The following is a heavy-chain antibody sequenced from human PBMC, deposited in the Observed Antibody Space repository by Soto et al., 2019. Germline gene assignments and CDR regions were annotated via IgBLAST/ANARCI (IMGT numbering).Heavy chain of an antibody. CDR3: ARPESDYSRFDY. CDR1: GYTFTRNA. J-gene: IGHJ4*02. CDR2: IDAGNGNT. D-gene: IGHD3-10*01. Sequence: QVQLVQSGAEVKKPGASVILSCKASGYTFTRNAIHWVRQAPGQRLEWIGKIDAGNGNTKYSQKFQSRVTIARDTSASAVYMELNTLESDDTSIYFCARPESDYSRFDYWGQGTLVTVSS. V-gene: IGHV1-3*01.